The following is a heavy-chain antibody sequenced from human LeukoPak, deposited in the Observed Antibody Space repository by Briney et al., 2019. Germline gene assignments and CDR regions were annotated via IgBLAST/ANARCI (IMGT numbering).Heavy chain of an antibody. CDR3: ANSRTAVNYFDY. CDR1: GLTFSSYA. CDR2: ISDSGVTT. D-gene: IGHD4-17*01. J-gene: IGHJ4*02. V-gene: IGHV3-23*01. Sequence: GGSLRLSCAASGLTFSSYAMTWVRQAPGKGLEWVSAISDSGVTTYYADSVKGRFTISRDNSKNTLFLQMNSLTAEDTAVYYCANSRTAVNYFDYWGQGTPVTVSS.